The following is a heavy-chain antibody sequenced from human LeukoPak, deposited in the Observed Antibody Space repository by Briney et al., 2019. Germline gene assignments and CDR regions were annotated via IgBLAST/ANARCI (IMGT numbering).Heavy chain of an antibody. V-gene: IGHV3-15*01. CDR1: GFTFSDAW. J-gene: IGHJ6*02. Sequence: NTGGALRLSSEVSGFTFSDAWMKWVRQAPGKGLEWVGRMKSRGSGRTKDYAERVNGRFTISSNGSKNILFLKMSSLEAEDTAVYYCAWDWTYYFDMAVWGQGTTVTVSS. D-gene: IGHD3/OR15-3a*01. CDR3: AWDWTYYFDMAV. CDR2: MKSRGSGRTK.